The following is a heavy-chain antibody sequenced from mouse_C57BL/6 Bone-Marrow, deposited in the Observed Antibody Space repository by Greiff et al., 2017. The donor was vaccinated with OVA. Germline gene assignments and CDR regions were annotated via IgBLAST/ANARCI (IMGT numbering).Heavy chain of an antibody. CDR3: ARDAEYYYWYFDV. CDR2: SRNKANDYTT. CDR1: GFTFSDFY. J-gene: IGHJ1*03. Sequence: EVKLMESGGGLVQSGRSLRLSCATSGFTFSDFYMEWVRQAPGKGLEWIAASRNKANDYTTEYSASVKGWFIVSRDTSQSILYLQMNALRAEDTAIYYCARDAEYYYWYFDVWGTGTTVTVSS. V-gene: IGHV7-1*01. D-gene: IGHD1-1*01.